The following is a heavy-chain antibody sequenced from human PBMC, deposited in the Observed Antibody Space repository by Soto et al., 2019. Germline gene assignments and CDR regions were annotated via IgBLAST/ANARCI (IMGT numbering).Heavy chain of an antibody. CDR1: GFIFSSYW. V-gene: IGHV3-74*01. CDR2: INSDGSDT. Sequence: GGSLRLSCAASGFIFSSYWMHWVRQAPGKGLVWVSGINSDGSDTRYADSVRGRFTISRDNVKNTLYLQMNSLRAEDTAVYYCARPGVPTGNWFQSWGQGTLVTVSS. D-gene: IGHD2-2*01. CDR3: ARPGVPTGNWFQS. J-gene: IGHJ5*01.